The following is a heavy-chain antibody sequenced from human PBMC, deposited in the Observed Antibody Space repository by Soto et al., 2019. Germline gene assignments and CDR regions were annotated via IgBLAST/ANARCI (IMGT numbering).Heavy chain of an antibody. V-gene: IGHV4-34*02. D-gene: IGHD3-22*01. CDR1: GGSFSGYY. Sequence: QVQLQQWGAGLLKPSETLSLTCAVYGGSFSGYYWSWIRQPPGKGLDWIGEINHGVSTHFNPSLKSRVTISLETSKNHSSLKLSSVTAADTAGYYCESGGPKIIPKDWGKRTPVTVSS. CDR3: ESGGPKIIPKD. J-gene: IGHJ4*02. CDR2: INHGVST.